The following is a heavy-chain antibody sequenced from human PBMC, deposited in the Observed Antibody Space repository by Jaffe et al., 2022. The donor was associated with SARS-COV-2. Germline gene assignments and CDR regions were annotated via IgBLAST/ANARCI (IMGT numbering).Heavy chain of an antibody. CDR3: AKSTSGWLNYYHYGMDV. D-gene: IGHD6-19*01. CDR2: ISYDGSNK. Sequence: QVQLVESGGGVVQPGRSLRLSCAASGFTFSSYGMHWVRQAPGKGLEWVAVISYDGSNKYYADSVRGRFTISRDNSKNTLDLQTNSLRDEDTAVYYCAKSTSGWLNYYHYGMDVWGQGTTVTVSS. J-gene: IGHJ6*02. V-gene: IGHV3-30*18. CDR1: GFTFSSYG.